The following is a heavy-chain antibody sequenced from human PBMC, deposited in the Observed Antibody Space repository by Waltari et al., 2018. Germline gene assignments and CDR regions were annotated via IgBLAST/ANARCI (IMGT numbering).Heavy chain of an antibody. CDR2: ISSSSSYI. D-gene: IGHD3-10*01. V-gene: IGHV3-21*01. CDR3: ARDLDYYGSGSYYTPFDY. Sequence: LQLQESGPGLVKPSETLSLTCTVSGGSISSSSYYWGWIRQPPGQGLEWVSSISSSSSYIYYADSVKGRFTISRDNAKNSLYLQMNSLRAEDTAVYYCARDLDYYGSGSYYTPFDYWGQGTLVTVSS. J-gene: IGHJ4*02. CDR1: GGSISSSS.